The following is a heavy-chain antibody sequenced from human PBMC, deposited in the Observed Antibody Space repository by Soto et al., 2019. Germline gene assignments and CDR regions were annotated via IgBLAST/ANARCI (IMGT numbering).Heavy chain of an antibody. CDR1: GGSISSYY. J-gene: IGHJ5*02. CDR2: IYTSGST. Sequence: SETLSLTCTVSGGSISSYYWSWIRQPAGKGLEWIGRIYTSGSTNYNPSLKGRVTMSVDTSKNQFSLKLSSVTAADTAVYYWARDQRSYYDSSVDWFDPWGQGTLVTVSS. D-gene: IGHD3-22*01. CDR3: ARDQRSYYDSSVDWFDP. V-gene: IGHV4-4*07.